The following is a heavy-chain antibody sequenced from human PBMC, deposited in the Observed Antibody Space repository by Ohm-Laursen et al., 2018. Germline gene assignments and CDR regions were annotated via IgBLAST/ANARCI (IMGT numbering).Heavy chain of an antibody. CDR2: IYNGGRT. V-gene: IGHV4-59*01. D-gene: IGHD1-1*01. CDR3: ARGELVETATGNFQS. Sequence: GTLSLTCIVSGGSISNYYWSWIRQAPERGLEWIGYIYNGGRTKYSPSLESRVTISVDTSKNQFSLKLNSVTAADTAVYYCARGELVETATGNFQSWGQGTLVTVSS. CDR1: GGSISNYY. J-gene: IGHJ1*01.